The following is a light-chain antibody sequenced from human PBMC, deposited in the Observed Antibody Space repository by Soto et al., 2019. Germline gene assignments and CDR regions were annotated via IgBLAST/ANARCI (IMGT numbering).Light chain of an antibody. V-gene: IGKV3-15*01. J-gene: IGKJ1*01. CDR2: DTS. CDR1: QSVSSN. CDR3: GQFVSAPPRT. Sequence: EIVMTESPATLSVSPGERATLSCRASQSVSSNLAWYQQKPGQAPRLLIYDTSTRAAGIAARFSGSGSGTEFTLTISSLQSEDFAVYFCGQFVSAPPRTFGQGTKVDIK.